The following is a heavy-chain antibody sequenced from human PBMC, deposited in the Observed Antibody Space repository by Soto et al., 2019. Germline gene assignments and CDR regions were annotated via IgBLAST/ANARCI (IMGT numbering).Heavy chain of an antibody. CDR3: ARDVSPGSIGYYLDAFDI. CDR1: GFTFGNYW. CDR2: IKGDGSAK. V-gene: IGHV3-7*05. J-gene: IGHJ3*02. Sequence: ESGGGLVQPGGSLRISCAASGFTFGNYWMTWVRQAPGKGLEWVANIKGDGSAKSYLDSVRGRFTVSRDNAENSLFLQMNILRAEDTALYYCARDVSPGSIGYYLDAFDIWGQGTMVTVS. D-gene: IGHD3-22*01.